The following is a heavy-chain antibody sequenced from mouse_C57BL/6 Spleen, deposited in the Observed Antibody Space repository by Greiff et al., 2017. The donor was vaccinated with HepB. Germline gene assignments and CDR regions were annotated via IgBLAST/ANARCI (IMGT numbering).Heavy chain of an antibody. CDR1: GYTFTDYY. D-gene: IGHD2-2*01. Sequence: EVQLQQSGPVLVKPGASVKMSCKASGYTFTDYYMNWVKQSHGKSLEWIGVINPYNGGTSYNQKFKGKATLTVDKSSSTAYMELNSLTSEDSAVYYFLVTTRGDAMDYWGQGTSVTVSS. CDR2: INPYNGGT. J-gene: IGHJ4*01. V-gene: IGHV1-19*01. CDR3: LVTTRGDAMDY.